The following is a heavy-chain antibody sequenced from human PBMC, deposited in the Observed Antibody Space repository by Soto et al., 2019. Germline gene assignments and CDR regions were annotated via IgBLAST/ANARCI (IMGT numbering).Heavy chain of an antibody. CDR3: ARVRGANWFDP. V-gene: IGHV4-4*02. CDR1: GGSLSSSNW. Sequence: SETLSLTCAVSGGSLSSSNWWTWVRQPPGKGLQWIGEIYHSGSTNYTPSLKSRVTISLDKSKSQISLKLSSVTAADTAVYYCARVRGANWFDPWGQGTLVTVSS. CDR2: IYHSGST. J-gene: IGHJ5*02.